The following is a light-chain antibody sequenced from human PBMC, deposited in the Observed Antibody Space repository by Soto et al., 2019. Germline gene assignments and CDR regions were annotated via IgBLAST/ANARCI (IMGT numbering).Light chain of an antibody. CDR1: SSDVGGYNY. CDR3: SSYTTSNTRQTV. J-gene: IGLJ1*01. Sequence: QSVLTQPASVSGSPGQSITISCTGTSSDVGGYNYVSWYQHHPGKAPKLIIYDVSNRPSGVSIRFSGSKSDNTASLTISGLQPEDEAEYHCSSYTTSNTRQTVFGTGTKVTVL. V-gene: IGLV2-14*03. CDR2: DVS.